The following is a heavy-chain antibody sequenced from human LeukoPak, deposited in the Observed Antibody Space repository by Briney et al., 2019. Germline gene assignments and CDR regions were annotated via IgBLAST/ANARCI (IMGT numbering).Heavy chain of an antibody. V-gene: IGHV1-18*01. CDR2: ISAYNGNT. D-gene: IGHD3-10*01. CDR3: ARDTSLLLCFGELLSHYYYYGMDV. Sequence: ASVKVSFKASGYTFTSYGISWVRQAPGQGLEWMGWISAYNGNTNYAQKLQGRVTMTTDTSTSTAYMELRSLRSDDTAVYYCARDTSLLLCFGELLSHYYYYGMDVWGQGTTVTVSS. CDR1: GYTFTSYG. J-gene: IGHJ6*02.